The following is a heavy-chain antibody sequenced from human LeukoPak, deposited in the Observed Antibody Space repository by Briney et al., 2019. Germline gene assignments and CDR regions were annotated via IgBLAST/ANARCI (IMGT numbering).Heavy chain of an antibody. Sequence: GGSLTLFCAASGLSFSTSPVIWARQPPGKGLEWVSAMNNCSGATFYRDSVSGRFTISRDDSKSTLYLQINSLRAEDTGTYYCAKTHYDLLDVWGQGTTVTVSS. J-gene: IGHJ6*02. V-gene: IGHV3-23*01. CDR2: MNNCSGAT. D-gene: IGHD5-12*01. CDR1: GLSFSTSP. CDR3: AKTHYDLLDV.